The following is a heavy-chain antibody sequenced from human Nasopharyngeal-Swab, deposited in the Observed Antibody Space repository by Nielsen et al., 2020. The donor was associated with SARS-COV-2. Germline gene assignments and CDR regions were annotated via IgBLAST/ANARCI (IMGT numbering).Heavy chain of an antibody. J-gene: IGHJ4*02. CDR2: IRSKAYGGTT. V-gene: IGHV3-49*03. CDR1: GFTFGDYA. D-gene: IGHD6-19*01. Sequence: GGSLRLSCTASGFTFGDYAMSWFRQAPGKGLEWVGFIRSKAYGGTTEYAASVKGRFTISRDDSKSIAYLQMNSLKTEDTAVYYCTRETPYSSGWYSFDYWGQGTLVTVS. CDR3: TRETPYSSGWYSFDY.